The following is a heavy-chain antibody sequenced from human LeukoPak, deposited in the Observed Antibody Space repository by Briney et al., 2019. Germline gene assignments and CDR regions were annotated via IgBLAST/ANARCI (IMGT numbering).Heavy chain of an antibody. CDR3: AKDALTGTNIWHWFDP. Sequence: PGGSLRLSCAASGFTFDDYAMHWVRQAPGKGLEWVSLISWDGGSTYYADSVKGRFTISRDNSKNSLYLQMNSLRAEDTALYYCAKDALTGTNIWHWFDPWGQGTLVTVSS. J-gene: IGHJ5*02. CDR1: GFTFDDYA. D-gene: IGHD1-20*01. CDR2: ISWDGGST. V-gene: IGHV3-43D*03.